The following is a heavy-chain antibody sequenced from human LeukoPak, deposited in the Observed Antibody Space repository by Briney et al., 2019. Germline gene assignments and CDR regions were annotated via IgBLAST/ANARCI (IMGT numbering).Heavy chain of an antibody. J-gene: IGHJ4*02. CDR3: ARDRAWNYFDY. CDR2: ISNHGSRK. CDR1: GFTSSRHG. D-gene: IGHD3-3*01. Sequence: GRSLRLSCAPSGFTSSRHGMHWVRQAPGKGLEWVAIISNHGSRKYYAHSVEGRFTISRDNSQNTLYLQMDSLRAEDTAVYYCARDRAWNYFDYWGQGTLVTVSS. V-gene: IGHV3-30*03.